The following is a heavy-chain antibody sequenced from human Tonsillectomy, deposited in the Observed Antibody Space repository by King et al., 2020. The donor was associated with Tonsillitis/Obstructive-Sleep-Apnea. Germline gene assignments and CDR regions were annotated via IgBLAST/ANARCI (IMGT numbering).Heavy chain of an antibody. CDR2: IKSKTDGGAT. J-gene: IGHJ4*02. CDR1: GFTFSNAW. CDR3: TTVPHPIYGDYARY. V-gene: IGHV3-15*01. D-gene: IGHD4-17*01. Sequence: QLVQSGGGLVKPGGSLSLSCAASGFTFSNAWMSWVRQAPGKGREWVGGIKSKTDGGATDYAAPVKGRFTISRDDSKNTLYLQMNSLKTEDTAVYYCTTVPHPIYGDYARYWGQGTLVTVSS.